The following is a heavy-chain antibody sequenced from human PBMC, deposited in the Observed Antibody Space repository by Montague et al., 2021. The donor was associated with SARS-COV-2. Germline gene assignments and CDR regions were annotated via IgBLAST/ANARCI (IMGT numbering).Heavy chain of an antibody. V-gene: IGHV4-31*03. Sequence: TLSLTCTVSGGSISSGGYYWSWIRQHPGKGLEWIGYIYYSGSTYYNPSLKSRVTISVDTSKNQFSLKLSSVTAADTAVYYCARVQGIMITFGGVIVIACAMDVWGKGTTVTVSS. D-gene: IGHD3-16*02. J-gene: IGHJ6*03. CDR1: GGSISSGGYY. CDR2: IYYSGST. CDR3: ARVQGIMITFGGVIVIACAMDV.